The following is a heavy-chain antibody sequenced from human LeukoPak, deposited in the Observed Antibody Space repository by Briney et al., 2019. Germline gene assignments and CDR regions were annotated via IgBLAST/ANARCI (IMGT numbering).Heavy chain of an antibody. V-gene: IGHV4-59*08. Sequence: SETLSLTCTVSGGSISSYYWSWIRQPPGKGLEWIGYIYYSGSTNYNPSLKSRVTISVDTSKNQFSLKLSSVTAADTAVYYCARRPGYSSSWYSGGMDVWGQGTTVTVSS. CDR3: ARRPGYSSSWYSGGMDV. J-gene: IGHJ6*02. CDR2: IYYSGST. D-gene: IGHD6-13*01. CDR1: GGSISSYY.